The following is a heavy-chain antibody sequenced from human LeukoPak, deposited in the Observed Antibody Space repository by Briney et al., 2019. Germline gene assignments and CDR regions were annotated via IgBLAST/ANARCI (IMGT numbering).Heavy chain of an antibody. Sequence: GASVKVSCKASGGTVSSYAFNWVRQAPGQGLEWMGGIIPIFGKTNYAQKFQARVTITADESTNTAYMELSSLRSEDTAVYYCARGFHPQLQVHLYWGQGTLVAVSS. CDR3: ARGFHPQLQVHLY. D-gene: IGHD5-24*01. J-gene: IGHJ4*02. CDR1: GGTVSSYA. CDR2: IIPIFGKT. V-gene: IGHV1-69*13.